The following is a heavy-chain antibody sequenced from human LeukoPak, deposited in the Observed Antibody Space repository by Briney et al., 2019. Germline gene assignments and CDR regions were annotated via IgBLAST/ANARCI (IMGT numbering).Heavy chain of an antibody. Sequence: GESLKISCQGSGYSFISYWIGWVGQMPGKGLEWMGLIYPGDSDTRYGPSFQGQVTISADKSISTAYLQWSSLKASHTAMYYCARRGAANPDAFDIWGQGTMVTVSS. J-gene: IGHJ3*02. CDR2: IYPGDSDT. CDR1: GYSFISYW. V-gene: IGHV5-51*01. D-gene: IGHD4/OR15-4a*01. CDR3: ARRGAANPDAFDI.